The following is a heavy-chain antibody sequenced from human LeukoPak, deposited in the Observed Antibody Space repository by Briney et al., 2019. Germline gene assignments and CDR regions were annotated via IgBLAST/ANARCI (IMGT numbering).Heavy chain of an antibody. V-gene: IGHV3-23*01. CDR1: GFTLSSYA. J-gene: IGHJ4*02. CDR2: ISGSADNT. Sequence: GGSLRLSCTASGFTLSSYAMSWVRQAPGEGLEWVSTISGSADNTNYAEAVKGRFSISRDNSKNTMYLQMNSLRAEDTAVYYCAKQGFGCWGQGTLVTVSS. CDR3: AKQGFGC.